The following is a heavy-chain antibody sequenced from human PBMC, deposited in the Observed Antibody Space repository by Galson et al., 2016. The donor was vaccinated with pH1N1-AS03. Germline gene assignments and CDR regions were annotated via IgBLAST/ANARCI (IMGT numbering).Heavy chain of an antibody. Sequence: PALVKPTQTLTLTCTFTGFSLSSRSLAVGWIRQPPGKALEWLALIYWDDDKRYSPSVNNRVTITKDTSKNQVIFTMTKMDPVDTATYFCTRSRYYNTNLYYFDYWGQGTLVTVSS. CDR3: TRSRYYNTNLYYFDY. J-gene: IGHJ4*02. CDR2: IYWDDDK. CDR1: GFSLSSRSLA. D-gene: IGHD2/OR15-2a*01. V-gene: IGHV2-5*02.